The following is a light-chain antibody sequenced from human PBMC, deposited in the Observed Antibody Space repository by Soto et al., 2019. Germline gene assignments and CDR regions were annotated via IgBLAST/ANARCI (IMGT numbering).Light chain of an antibody. Sequence: DIQMTQSPTSLSASVGDRVTITCRASQDIRNFVAWYQQKPGKAPKLLIYAASTLQSGVPSRFSGRGSGTDLTITINGVQPEDVATYSCQKYSSVPVFGPGTKVEIK. CDR2: AAS. CDR3: QKYSSVPV. J-gene: IGKJ3*01. V-gene: IGKV1-27*01. CDR1: QDIRNF.